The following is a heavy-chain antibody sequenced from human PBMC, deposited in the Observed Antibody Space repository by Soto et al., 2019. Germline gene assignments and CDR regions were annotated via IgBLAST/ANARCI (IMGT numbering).Heavy chain of an antibody. D-gene: IGHD2-2*01. V-gene: IGHV3-23*01. Sequence: EVQLLESGGGLVQPGGSLRLSCVGSGFTFINYAMNWVRQTPAKGLELVSGISGGGDRTFDADSVKGRFTISRDNSKNTVHLQMNSMRADDTAVYYCARKVLGSTSRPDWWYFDLWGRGTLVTVSS. J-gene: IGHJ2*01. CDR2: ISGGGDRT. CDR3: ARKVLGSTSRPDWWYFDL. CDR1: GFTFINYA.